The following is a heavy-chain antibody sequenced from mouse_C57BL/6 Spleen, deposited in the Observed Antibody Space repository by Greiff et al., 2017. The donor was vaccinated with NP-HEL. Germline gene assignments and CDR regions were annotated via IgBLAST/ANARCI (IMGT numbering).Heavy chain of an antibody. CDR1: GFTFSDYG. V-gene: IGHV5-17*01. J-gene: IGHJ1*03. CDR2: ISSGSSTI. CDR3: ARPPYYGSSTWYFDV. D-gene: IGHD1-1*01. Sequence: EVKVVESGGGLVKPGGSLKLSCAASGFTFSDYGMHWVRQAPEKGLEWVAYISSGSSTIYYADTVKGRFTISRDNAKNTLFLQMTSLRSEDTAMYYCARPPYYGSSTWYFDVWGTGTTVTVSS.